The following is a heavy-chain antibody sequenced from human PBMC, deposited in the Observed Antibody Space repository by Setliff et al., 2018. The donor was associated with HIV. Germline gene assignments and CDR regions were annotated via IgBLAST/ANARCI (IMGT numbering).Heavy chain of an antibody. D-gene: IGHD2-2*01. CDR1: NGSFSGYF. Sequence: PSETLSLTCTVSNGSFSGYFWRWIRQAPGRGLEWIGAVNHGGETNYNPSLESRATISADTSKRQFALALSSVTAADTAVYYCARDGPDCSSTKCYAQDYYYYGMDVWGQGTTVTVSS. CDR3: ARDGPDCSSTKCYAQDYYYYGMDV. J-gene: IGHJ6*02. CDR2: VNHGGET. V-gene: IGHV4-34*01.